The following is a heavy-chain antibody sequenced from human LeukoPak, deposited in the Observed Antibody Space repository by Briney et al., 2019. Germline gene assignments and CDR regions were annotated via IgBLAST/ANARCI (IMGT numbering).Heavy chain of an antibody. V-gene: IGHV3-48*04. CDR3: SRGDFHMDV. D-gene: IGHD3/OR15-3a*01. Sequence: GGSLRLSCAASGFTFSRYSMNWVRQAPGKGLEWVSYISTSSNTIYYADSVKGRFTISRDNAKNSLYLQLNSLRAEDTAVYYCSRGDFHMDVWAKGPRSPSP. J-gene: IGHJ6*03. CDR2: ISTSSNTI. CDR1: GFTFSRYS.